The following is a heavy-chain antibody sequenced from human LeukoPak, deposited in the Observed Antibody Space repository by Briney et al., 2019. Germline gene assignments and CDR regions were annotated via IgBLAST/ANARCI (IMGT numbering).Heavy chain of an antibody. D-gene: IGHD1-26*01. CDR1: GFTFSDYY. J-gene: IGHJ4*02. CDR3: ARVGRYSWSYSDFDY. V-gene: IGHV3-11*04. Sequence: GGSLRLSCAASGFTFSDYYMSWIRQAPGKGLEWVSYISSSGSTIYYADSVKGRFTISRDNAKNSLYLQMNSLRAEDTAVYYCARVGRYSWSYSDFDYWGQGTLVTVSS. CDR2: ISSSGSTI.